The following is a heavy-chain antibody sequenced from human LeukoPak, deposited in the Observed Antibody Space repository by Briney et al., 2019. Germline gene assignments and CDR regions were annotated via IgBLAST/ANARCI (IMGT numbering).Heavy chain of an antibody. D-gene: IGHD1-26*01. Sequence: SETLSLTCTVSGDSLSSYYWSWIRQTPGKGLEWIGYTHRSGSTNYNPSLKSRVTISVDTSKNQFSLKLNSVTAADTAVYYCARHTWDSGIYYDRWFYPWGQGTLVTVSS. CDR3: ARHTWDSGIYYDRWFYP. V-gene: IGHV4-4*09. CDR1: GDSLSSYY. CDR2: THRSGST. J-gene: IGHJ5*02.